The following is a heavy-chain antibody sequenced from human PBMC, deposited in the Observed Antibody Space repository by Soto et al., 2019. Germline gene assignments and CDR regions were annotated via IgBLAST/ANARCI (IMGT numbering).Heavy chain of an antibody. CDR1: GYTFTIYA. CDR3: ARDRYYFDD. V-gene: IGHV1-3*01. J-gene: IGHJ4*02. Sequence: ASVKVSGKASGYTFTIYAIAWVRQAPGQRLEWRGWINAGNGNTKYSQKCQGRVTITRDTSASTAYMELSSLRSEDTAVYYCARDRYYFDDWGQGTLVTVSS. CDR2: INAGNGNT.